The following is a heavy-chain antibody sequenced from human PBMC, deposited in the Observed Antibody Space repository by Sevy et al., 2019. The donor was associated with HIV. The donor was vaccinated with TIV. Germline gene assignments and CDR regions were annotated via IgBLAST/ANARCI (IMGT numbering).Heavy chain of an antibody. CDR3: ITDPAYRGYDEEVINYFFYGMDV. V-gene: IGHV3-15*01. CDR2: IKSEFDGGAI. CDR1: GFTFSSAW. Sequence: GGSLRLSCTASGFTFSSAWMSWVRQAPGKGLEWVGRIKSEFDGGAIDYAAPVKGRFSISREDSKTTVYLQMNSLKTDDTAVYYCITDPAYRGYDEEVINYFFYGMDVWGQGTTVTVSS. J-gene: IGHJ6*02. D-gene: IGHD5-12*01.